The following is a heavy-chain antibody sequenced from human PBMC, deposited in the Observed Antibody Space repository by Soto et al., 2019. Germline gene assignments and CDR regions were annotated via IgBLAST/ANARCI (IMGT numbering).Heavy chain of an antibody. CDR2: ISGSDGST. D-gene: IGHD6-19*01. J-gene: IGHJ4*02. V-gene: IGHV3-23*01. CDR1: GFTFNSHA. CDR3: AKDLQFSGWLSAQTFDY. Sequence: GGSLRLSCAVSGFTFNSHAMSWVRQAPGKGLECVSTISGSDGSTNYADSVKGRFTISRDKSKSTLYLQMTSLRAEDTAVYYWAKDLQFSGWLSAQTFDYWGQGTQVTVSS.